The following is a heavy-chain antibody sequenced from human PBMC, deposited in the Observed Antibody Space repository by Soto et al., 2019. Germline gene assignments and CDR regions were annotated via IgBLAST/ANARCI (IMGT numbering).Heavy chain of an antibody. V-gene: IGHV1-18*01. D-gene: IGHD1-26*01. J-gene: IGHJ4*02. CDR3: ESAVTARAVGATGY. Sequence: QVQLVQSGAEVKKPGASVKVSCKASGYTFTNYAISWVRQAPGQGLEWMGWISAYNGNTIYAQKLQGRVTMATDTXAGTAYMELRSLRSDDTAVYYCESAVTARAVGATGYWGQGTLVTVS. CDR2: ISAYNGNT. CDR1: GYTFTNYA.